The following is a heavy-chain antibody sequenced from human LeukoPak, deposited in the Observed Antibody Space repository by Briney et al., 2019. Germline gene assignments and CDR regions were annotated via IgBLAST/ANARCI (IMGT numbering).Heavy chain of an antibody. CDR3: AGARPWIQLWSHDAFDI. CDR2: IYYSGST. J-gene: IGHJ3*02. Sequence: KASETLSLTCTVSGGPISSYYWSWIRQPPGKGLEWIGYIYYSGSTNYNPSLKSRVTISVDTSKNQFSLKLSSVTAADTAVYYCAGARPWIQLWSHDAFDIWGQGTMVTVSS. CDR1: GGPISSYY. V-gene: IGHV4-59*01. D-gene: IGHD5-18*01.